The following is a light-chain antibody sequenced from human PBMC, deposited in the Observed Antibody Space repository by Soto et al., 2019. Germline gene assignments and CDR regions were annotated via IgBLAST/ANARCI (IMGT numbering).Light chain of an antibody. CDR3: SSYTSSSTVV. V-gene: IGLV2-14*01. CDR2: DVS. CDR1: TSDVGGYNY. Sequence: QSALTQPASVSGSPGQSITISCTGTTSDVGGYNYVSWYQQHPGKAPNLMIYDVSNRPSGVSNRFSGSKSGNTASLTISGHQAEDEADYYCSSYTSSSTVVFGGGTKLIVL. J-gene: IGLJ2*01.